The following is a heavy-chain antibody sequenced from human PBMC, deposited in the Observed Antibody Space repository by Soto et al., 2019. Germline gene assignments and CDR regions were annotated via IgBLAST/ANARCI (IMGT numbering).Heavy chain of an antibody. CDR3: ARGSTDSYPGSRIFDF. Sequence: GVSLRLSCAASGFTFSHYYITWIRQAPGKGLEWISYISSSGNTMYCADSVRGRFAVSRDNSKNTLYLQMNSLRAEDSAIYYCARGSTDSYPGSRIFDFWGRGTLVTVSS. CDR1: GFTFSHYY. CDR2: ISSSGNTM. J-gene: IGHJ4*02. D-gene: IGHD3-10*01. V-gene: IGHV3-11*01.